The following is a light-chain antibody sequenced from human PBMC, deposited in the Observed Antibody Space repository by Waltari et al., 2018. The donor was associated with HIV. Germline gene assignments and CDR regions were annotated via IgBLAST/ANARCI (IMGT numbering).Light chain of an antibody. J-gene: IGLJ6*01. Sequence: QTVVTQESSLTVSPGGTVTLTCGSTFGPVGSCHYPNWFQQNPGHPPRPLIYGSTRKHPWTPVRYSGSLLCDRATLTLSTVWPEDEAVYFCVLFVRRSYVFGGGTNVTVL. CDR2: GST. V-gene: IGLV7-43*01. CDR3: VLFVRRSYV. CDR1: FGPVGSCHY.